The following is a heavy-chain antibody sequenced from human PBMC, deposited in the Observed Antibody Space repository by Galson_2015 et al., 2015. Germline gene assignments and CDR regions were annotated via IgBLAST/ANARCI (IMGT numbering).Heavy chain of an antibody. CDR2: ISSSSSTI. CDR1: GFTFSSYS. Sequence: SLRLSCAASGFTFSSYSMNWVRQAPGKGLEWVSYISSSSSTIYYADSVKGRFTISRDNAKNSLYLQMNSLRDEDTAVYYCALYNFVVVPAKNYFDYWGQGTLVTVSS. D-gene: IGHD2-2*01. V-gene: IGHV3-48*02. J-gene: IGHJ4*02. CDR3: ALYNFVVVPAKNYFDY.